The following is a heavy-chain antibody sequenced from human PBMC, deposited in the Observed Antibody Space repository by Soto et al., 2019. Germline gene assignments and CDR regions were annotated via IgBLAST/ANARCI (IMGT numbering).Heavy chain of an antibody. Sequence: VKVSCKSSGYTFSMSGISWVRQAPGQGLEWMGWISGYNGKTNYEQKFQDRVTMTTDTSTNMAYMELRSLRSDDTAVYYCAREGPRPYYYYGMDVCRQGTTVIVSS. J-gene: IGHJ6*01. CDR1: GYTFSMSG. V-gene: IGHV1-18*01. CDR2: ISGYNGKT. CDR3: AREGPRPYYYYGMDV.